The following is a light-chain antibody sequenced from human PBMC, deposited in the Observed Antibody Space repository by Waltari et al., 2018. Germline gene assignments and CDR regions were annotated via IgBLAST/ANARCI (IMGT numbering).Light chain of an antibody. CDR1: QSISSY. V-gene: IGKV1-39*01. J-gene: IGKJ2*01. CDR2: AAS. Sequence: DIQMTQSPSSLSASVGDRVTITCRASQSISSYLNWYQQKPEKAPKLLIYAASSLQSGVPSKFSGSGSATDFTLTTSSRQPEDFATYYCQQSYSTLPVTFGQGTKLEIK. CDR3: QQSYSTLPVT.